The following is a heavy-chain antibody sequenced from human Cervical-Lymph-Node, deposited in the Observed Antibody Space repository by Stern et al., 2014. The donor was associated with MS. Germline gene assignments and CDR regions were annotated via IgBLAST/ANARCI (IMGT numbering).Heavy chain of an antibody. J-gene: IGHJ4*02. V-gene: IGHV3-33*01. CDR3: ASAYSSSHYYFDY. CDR2: VWYDGSNP. D-gene: IGHD6-13*01. Sequence: VQLEDSVGGVVQPCRSLRLSCAASGFSFSRDAMHWVRHASGQGLEWVALVWYDGSNPYYADSGTGRFTISRDNFKNTLYLQMNSLRAEDTAVYYCASAYSSSHYYFDYWGQGTLVTVSS. CDR1: GFSFSRDA.